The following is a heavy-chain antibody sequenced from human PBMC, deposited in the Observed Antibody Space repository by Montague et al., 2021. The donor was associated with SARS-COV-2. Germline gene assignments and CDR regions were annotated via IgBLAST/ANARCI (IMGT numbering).Heavy chain of an antibody. J-gene: IGHJ3*01. Sequence: SETLSLTCTVSGGSITNNIDYWAWVRQPPGKGLDWIGNIYYTGXTXYXXXXKXRVTISVVTSKNHFTLKLSSVTAAETAVYYCARLKRYFDSSGSPSAFDFWGQGTKVTVSS. D-gene: IGHD3-22*01. CDR1: GGSITNNIDY. CDR2: IYYTGXT. CDR3: ARLKRYFDSSGSPSAFDF. V-gene: IGHV4-39*02.